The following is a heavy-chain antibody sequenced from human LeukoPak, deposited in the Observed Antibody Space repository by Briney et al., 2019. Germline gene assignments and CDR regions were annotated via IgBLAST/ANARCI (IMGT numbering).Heavy chain of an antibody. CDR1: GFTFSSYG. CDR3: ARDSSGWHSSFDY. Sequence: GRSLRLSCAASGFTFSSYGMHWVRQAPGKGLEWVAVIWYDGSNKYYADSVKGRFTISRDNSKNTLYLQMNSLRAEDTAVYYCARDSSGWHSSFDYWGQGTLVTVSS. V-gene: IGHV3-33*01. CDR2: IWYDGSNK. D-gene: IGHD6-19*01. J-gene: IGHJ4*02.